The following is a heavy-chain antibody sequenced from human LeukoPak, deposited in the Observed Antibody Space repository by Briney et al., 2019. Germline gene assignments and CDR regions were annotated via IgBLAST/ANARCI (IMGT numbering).Heavy chain of an antibody. V-gene: IGHV4-59*01. CDR1: GGSISSYY. J-gene: IGHJ3*02. D-gene: IGHD5-12*01. CDR2: IYYSGST. Sequence: SETLSLTCTVSGGSISSYYWSWIRQPPGKGLEWIGYIYYSGSTNYNPSLKSRVTISLDTSKNQFSLRVSSVTSADTAVYYCARGNSGYDYAFDIWGQGTMVTVSS. CDR3: ARGNSGYDYAFDI.